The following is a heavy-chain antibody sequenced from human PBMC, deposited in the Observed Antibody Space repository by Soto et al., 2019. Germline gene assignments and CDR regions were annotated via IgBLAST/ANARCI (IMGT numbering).Heavy chain of an antibody. Sequence: SSVKVSCKASGGTFSSYAISWVRQAPGQGLEWMGGIIPIFGTANYAQKFQGRVTITADESTSTAYMELSSLRSEDTAVYYCAAVPPSMVRGVINAFDIWGQGTMVTV. D-gene: IGHD3-10*01. CDR1: GGTFSSYA. V-gene: IGHV1-69*13. CDR3: AAVPPSMVRGVINAFDI. J-gene: IGHJ3*02. CDR2: IIPIFGTA.